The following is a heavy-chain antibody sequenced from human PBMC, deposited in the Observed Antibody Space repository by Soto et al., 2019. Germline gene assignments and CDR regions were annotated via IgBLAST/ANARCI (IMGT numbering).Heavy chain of an antibody. V-gene: IGHV4-59*01. CDR1: GVSLVNFC. J-gene: IGHJ5*02. CDR3: ARDRGGITVSAKPLGEWFDP. CDR2: VSQGGTESYMTEGETT. Sequence: SETLSLTCTVSGVSLVNFCWSWIRQTPGKGPEWIGYVSQGGTESYMTEGETTGYNPSLDSRATISLDLPKNQFSLTLTSVTAADTAVYYCARDRGGITVSAKPLGEWFDPWGQGTLVTVSS. D-gene: IGHD3-16*01.